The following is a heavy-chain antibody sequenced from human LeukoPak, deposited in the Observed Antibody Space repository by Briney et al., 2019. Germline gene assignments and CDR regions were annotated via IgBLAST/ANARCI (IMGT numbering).Heavy chain of an antibody. V-gene: IGHV3-33*01. CDR3: ARDNYSLFDY. Sequence: TGGSLRLSCAAPGFTFSSYGVHWVRQAPGKGLEWVAVTWYDGSNKYYADSVKGRLTISRDNSKNTLYLQMNSLRAEDTAVYYCARDNYSLFDYWGQGTLVTVSS. D-gene: IGHD2-15*01. CDR2: TWYDGSNK. CDR1: GFTFSSYG. J-gene: IGHJ4*02.